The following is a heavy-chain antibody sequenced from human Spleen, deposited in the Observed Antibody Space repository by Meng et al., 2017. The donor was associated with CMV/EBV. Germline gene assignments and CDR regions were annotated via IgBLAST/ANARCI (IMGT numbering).Heavy chain of an antibody. CDR1: GFVFSAYA. J-gene: IGHJ4*02. Sequence: GGSLRLSCAASGFVFSAYAMSWVRQAPGKGLEWVSGISGSGGSTYYADSVKGRFTISRDNSKNTLYLQMNSLRAEDTAVYYCAKDRGSYYDFWSGYSTAVDYWGQGTLVTVSS. V-gene: IGHV3-23*01. CDR3: AKDRGSYYDFWSGYSTAVDY. CDR2: ISGSGGST. D-gene: IGHD3-3*01.